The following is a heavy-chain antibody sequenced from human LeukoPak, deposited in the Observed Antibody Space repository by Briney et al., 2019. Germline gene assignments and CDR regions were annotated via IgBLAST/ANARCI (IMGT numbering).Heavy chain of an antibody. CDR2: FRDSGDPI. CDR3: SRHYYSLNWFDP. J-gene: IGHJ5*02. V-gene: IGHV3-48*01. D-gene: IGHD3-10*01. Sequence: GGSLRLSCAASGFSFSTYNMNWVRQAPGKGLEWMSHFRDSGDPIYHAGSVKGRFTISRDNAKSSLYLQMNSLIPEDTGVYYCSRHYYSLNWFDPWGQGTLVTVSS. CDR1: GFSFSTYN.